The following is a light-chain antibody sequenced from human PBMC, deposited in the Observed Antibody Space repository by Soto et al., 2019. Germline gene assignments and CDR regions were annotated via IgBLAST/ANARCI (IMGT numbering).Light chain of an antibody. CDR2: QVS. CDR3: LQATHWPT. CDR1: QSLVYRDGNTY. J-gene: IGKJ2*01. V-gene: IGKV2-30*01. Sequence: DVVMTQSPLSLPVTLGQPASISGRSSQSLVYRDGNTYLSWFQQRPGQSPRRLIYQVSNRDSGVPDRFSGSGSVTDFTLKISRVEAEDVAVYFCLQATHWPTFGQGTKLEI.